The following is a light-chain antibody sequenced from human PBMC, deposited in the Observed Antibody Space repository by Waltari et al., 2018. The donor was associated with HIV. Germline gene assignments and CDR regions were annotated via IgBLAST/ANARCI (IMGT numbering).Light chain of an antibody. CDR1: QDISNY. J-gene: IGKJ2*01. Sequence: DIQMTQSPSSLSASVGDRVTITCQASQDISNYLNWYQHKPGKAPKLLIYDASNLETGVPSRFSGSGSGTDFTFTISSLQPEDSATYYCQQFRTYPRTFGQGATLEIK. CDR3: QQFRTYPRT. CDR2: DAS. V-gene: IGKV1-33*01.